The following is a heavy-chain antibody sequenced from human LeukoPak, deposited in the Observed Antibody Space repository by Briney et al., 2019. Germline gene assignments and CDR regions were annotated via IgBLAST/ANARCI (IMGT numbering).Heavy chain of an antibody. Sequence: PGRSLRLSCAASGFTFSSYGMHWVRQAPGKGLEWVAVISYDGSNKYYADSVKGRFTISRDNSKNTLYLQTNSLRAEDTAVYYCAKDRSIAARPTGYHGWFDPWGQGTLVTVSS. CDR2: ISYDGSNK. D-gene: IGHD6-6*01. CDR1: GFTFSSYG. CDR3: AKDRSIAARPTGYHGWFDP. J-gene: IGHJ5*02. V-gene: IGHV3-30*18.